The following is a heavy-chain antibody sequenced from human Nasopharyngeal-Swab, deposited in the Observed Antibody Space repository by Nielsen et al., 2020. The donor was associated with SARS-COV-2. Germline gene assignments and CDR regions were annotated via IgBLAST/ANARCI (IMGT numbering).Heavy chain of an antibody. J-gene: IGHJ4*02. CDR2: VSGSGGTT. D-gene: IGHD2-15*01. CDR1: GFTVSSNY. V-gene: IGHV3-23*01. CDR3: AKDRYCSGGACYFSGFDY. Sequence: GESLKISCAASGFTVSSNYMSWVRQAPGKGLEWVSGVSGSGGTTKYADSVKGRFTISRDNSKNKLYLQMHRLRVEDTAVYYCAKDRYCSGGACYFSGFDYWGLGTLVTVSS.